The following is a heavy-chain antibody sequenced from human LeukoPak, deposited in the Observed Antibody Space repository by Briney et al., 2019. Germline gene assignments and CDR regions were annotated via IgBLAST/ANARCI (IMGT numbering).Heavy chain of an antibody. V-gene: IGHV3-21*01. D-gene: IGHD5-24*01. CDR3: ARYKDDGFTFDP. CDR1: GFTFSSYS. Sequence: GGSLRLSCAASGFTFSSYSMNWVRQAPGKGLEWVSSISSSSSYIYYADSVKGRFTISRDNAKNSLYLQMNSLRAEDTAVYYCARYKDDGFTFDPWGQGTLVTVSS. CDR2: ISSSSSYI. J-gene: IGHJ5*02.